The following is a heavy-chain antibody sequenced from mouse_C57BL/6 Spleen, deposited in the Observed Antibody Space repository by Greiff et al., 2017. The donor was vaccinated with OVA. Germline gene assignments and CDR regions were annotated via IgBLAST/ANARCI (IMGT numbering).Heavy chain of an antibody. J-gene: IGHJ4*01. D-gene: IGHD2-3*01. CDR3: ARGWLLGYYAMDY. V-gene: IGHV1-50*01. CDR1: GYTFTSYW. Sequence: QVQLQQSGAELVKPGASVKLSCKASGYTFTSYWMQWVKQRPGQGLEWIGEIDPSDSYTNYNQKFKGKATLTVDTSSSTAYMQLSSLTSEDSAVYYCARGWLLGYYAMDYWGQGTSVTVSS. CDR2: IDPSDSYT.